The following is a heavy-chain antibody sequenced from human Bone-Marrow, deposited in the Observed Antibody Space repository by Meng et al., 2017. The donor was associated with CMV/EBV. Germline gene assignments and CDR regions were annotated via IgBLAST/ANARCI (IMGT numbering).Heavy chain of an antibody. CDR1: GFSFSAYA. V-gene: IGHV3-21*06. Sequence: GESLKISCTTSGFSFSAYAMNWVRQAPGKGLECISSISSSGTIIYYADSVKGRFTVSRENANNSLYLEMTGLRAGDTAVYYCAAEPGYKYGLGDYWGQGTLVTVSS. J-gene: IGHJ4*02. CDR2: ISSSGTII. D-gene: IGHD5-18*01. CDR3: AAEPGYKYGLGDY.